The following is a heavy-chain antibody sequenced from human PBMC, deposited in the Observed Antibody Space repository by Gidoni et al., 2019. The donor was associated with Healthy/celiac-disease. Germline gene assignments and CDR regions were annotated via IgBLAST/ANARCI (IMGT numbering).Heavy chain of an antibody. D-gene: IGHD3-3*01. V-gene: IGHV1-2*02. CDR3: AREVTSGGITTLDV. J-gene: IGHJ6*02. Sequence: QVQLVQSGAEVKKPGASVKAAGKASGYTFTGYYMHWGRQATGQGLEWMGWINPNSGGTNYAQKFQGRVTMTRDTSISTAYMELSRLRSDDTAVYYCAREVTSGGITTLDVWGQGTTVTVSS. CDR1: GYTFTGYY. CDR2: INPNSGGT.